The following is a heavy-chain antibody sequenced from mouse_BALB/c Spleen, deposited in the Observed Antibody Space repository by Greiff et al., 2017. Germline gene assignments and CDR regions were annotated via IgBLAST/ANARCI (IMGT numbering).Heavy chain of an antibody. CDR2: INPYNGGT. D-gene: IGHD1-1*01. J-gene: IGHJ2*01. CDR3: ARGIYYGSSYFDY. V-gene: IGHV1-18*01. CDR1: GYSFTGYT. Sequence: VQLQQSGPELVKPGASMKISCKASGYSFTGYTMNWVKQSHGKNLEWIGLINPYNGGTSYNQKFKGKATLTSDKSSSTAYMELSSLTSEDSAVYYCARGIYYGSSYFDYWGQGTTLTVSS.